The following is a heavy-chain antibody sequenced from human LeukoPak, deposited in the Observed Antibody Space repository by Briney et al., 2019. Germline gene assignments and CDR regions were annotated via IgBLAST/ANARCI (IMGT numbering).Heavy chain of an antibody. J-gene: IGHJ5*02. CDR1: GGSISSGGYD. CDR3: ARERRGDDFWSGLFDP. V-gene: IGHV4-31*03. D-gene: IGHD3-3*01. Sequence: KPSEILSLTCTVSGGSISSGGYDWSWIRQHPGKGLEWIGYIYYSGSTYYNPSLESRVTISVDTSKNQFSLKLSSVTAADTAVYYCARERRGDDFWSGLFDPWGQGTLVTVSS. CDR2: IYYSGST.